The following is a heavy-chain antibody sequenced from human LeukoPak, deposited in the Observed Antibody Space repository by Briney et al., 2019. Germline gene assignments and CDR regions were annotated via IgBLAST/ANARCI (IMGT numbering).Heavy chain of an antibody. CDR2: ISYDGSNK. V-gene: IGHV3-30-3*01. CDR3: ARLDHYDFWSGYYGGFFDY. D-gene: IGHD3-3*01. CDR1: GFTFSSYA. Sequence: GRSLRLSCAASGFTFSSYAMHWVRQAPGKGLEWVAVISYDGSNKYYADSVKGRFTISRDNSKNTLYLQMNSLGAEDTAVYYCARLDHYDFWSGYYGGFFDYWGQGTLDTVSS. J-gene: IGHJ4*02.